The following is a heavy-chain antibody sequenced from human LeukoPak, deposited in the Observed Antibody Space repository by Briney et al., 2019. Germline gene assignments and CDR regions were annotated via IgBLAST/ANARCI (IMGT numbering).Heavy chain of an antibody. CDR1: GGSISSSRYY. J-gene: IGHJ4*02. Sequence: PSETLSLTCTVSGGSISSSRYYWGWIRQPPGKGLEGIGSIYYSGSTYYNPSLKSRVTISVDTSKNQFSLKLSSATAADTAVYYCARRGIQLHPDYWGQGTLVTVSS. D-gene: IGHD5-18*01. CDR3: ARRGIQLHPDY. V-gene: IGHV4-39*01. CDR2: IYYSGST.